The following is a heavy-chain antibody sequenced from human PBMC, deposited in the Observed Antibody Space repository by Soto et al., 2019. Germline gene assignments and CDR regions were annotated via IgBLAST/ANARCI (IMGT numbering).Heavy chain of an antibody. CDR3: ARGDGYDFWSGYLQFDY. D-gene: IGHD3-3*01. Sequence: QVQXXQSXAEXXXXGASVKVSCKASGXTFTSYGISWVRQXPXXXXXXMGWISAYNGNTNYAQKLQGRVTMTTDTSTSTAYMXXXSXXXDDTAVYYCARGDGYDFWSGYLQFDYWGQGTLVTVSS. J-gene: IGHJ4*02. V-gene: IGHV1-18*01. CDR2: ISAYNGNT. CDR1: GXTFTSYG.